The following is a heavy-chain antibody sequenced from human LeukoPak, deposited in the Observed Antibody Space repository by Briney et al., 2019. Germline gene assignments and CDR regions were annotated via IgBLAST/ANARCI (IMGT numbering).Heavy chain of an antibody. J-gene: IGHJ4*02. CDR1: GGTFSSYA. V-gene: IGHV1-69*06. CDR3: AGSLGYCTSNVCYLKY. CDR2: IIPIFGTA. D-gene: IGHD2-8*01. Sequence: SVKVSCKASGGTFSSYAISWVRQAPGQGLEWMGGIIPIFGTANYAQKFQGRVTITADKSTSTAYMELSSLRSDDTAVYYCAGSLGYCTSNVCYLKYWGQGTLVTVSS.